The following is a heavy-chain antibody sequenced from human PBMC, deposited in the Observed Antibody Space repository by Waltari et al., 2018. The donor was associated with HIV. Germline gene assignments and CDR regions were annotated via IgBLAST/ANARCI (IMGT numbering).Heavy chain of an antibody. CDR2: IIPISDTA. D-gene: IGHD3-22*01. V-gene: IGHV1-69*01. J-gene: IGHJ1*01. CDR1: GGAFSSCA. CDR3: VRDGGGYYDNSGYFGSFQY. Sequence: QVQLVQPEAGVRKSGSSVQIFCKVPGGAFSSCAVNWVRQVPGQGLEWLGGIIPISDTAGNAQEMNGRVSISADDKTAAVYMEVRGLKAEDAGTYYCVRDGGGYYDNSGYFGSFQYWGQGTMF.